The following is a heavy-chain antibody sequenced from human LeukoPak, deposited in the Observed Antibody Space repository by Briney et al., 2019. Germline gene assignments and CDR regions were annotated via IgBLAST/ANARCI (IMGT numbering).Heavy chain of an antibody. J-gene: IGHJ4*02. CDR1: GGSISSSNW. CDR3: AREAIVGTGNYFDY. Sequence: SETLSLTCAVSGGSISSSNWWSWVRQPPGKGLEWIGEIYHSGSTNYNPSLKSRVTISVDKSKNQFSLKLSSVTAADTAVYYCAREAIVGTGNYFDYWGQGTLVTVSS. D-gene: IGHD1-26*01. V-gene: IGHV4-4*02. CDR2: IYHSGST.